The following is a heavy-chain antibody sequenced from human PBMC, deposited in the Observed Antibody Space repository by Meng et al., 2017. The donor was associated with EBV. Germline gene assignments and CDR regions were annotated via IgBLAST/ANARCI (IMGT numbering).Heavy chain of an antibody. Sequence: VPSGAEGYAPLCSAEPSPKLSGGPHRSFSISWVRRAPGQRLERMGGIFPIFGTANHAQTFQGRATITADESTSTAYMGLSSLRSENTAVYYCARAPDNWKDGPYYWGKGTLVTVSS. V-gene: IGHV1-69*01. CDR3: ARAPDNWKDGPYY. D-gene: IGHD1-20*01. CDR2: IFPIFGTA. J-gene: IGHJ4*02. CDR1: GGPHRSFS.